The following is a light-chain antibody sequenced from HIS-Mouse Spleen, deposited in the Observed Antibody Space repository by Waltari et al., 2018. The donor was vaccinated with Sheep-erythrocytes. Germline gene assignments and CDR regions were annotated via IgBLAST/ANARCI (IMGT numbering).Light chain of an antibody. V-gene: IGLV2-11*01. CDR3: CSYAGSYNHG. Sequence: QSALTQPRSVSGSPGQSVTISCTGTSSDVGGYNYVSWYQQHPGKAPKLTIYDVSKPPSVGPVRFSGSSSGNTASLHIAGLQADDEADYYCCSYAGSYNHGFATGTKVTVL. CDR1: SSDVGGYNY. CDR2: DVS. J-gene: IGLJ1*01.